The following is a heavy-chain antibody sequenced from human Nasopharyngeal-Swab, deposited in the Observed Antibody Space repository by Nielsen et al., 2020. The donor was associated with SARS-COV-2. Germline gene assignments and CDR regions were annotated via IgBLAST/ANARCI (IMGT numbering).Heavy chain of an antibody. Sequence: ASVKVSCKASGYTFTSYGISWVRQAPGQGLEWMGWISAYNGNTNYAQKLQGRVTMTTDTSTSTAYMELRSLRSDDTAVYCCARVQSVVVAGTDYYYYGMDVWGQGTTVTVSS. V-gene: IGHV1-18*01. CDR1: GYTFTSYG. J-gene: IGHJ6*02. CDR2: ISAYNGNT. D-gene: IGHD2-15*01. CDR3: ARVQSVVVAGTDYYYYGMDV.